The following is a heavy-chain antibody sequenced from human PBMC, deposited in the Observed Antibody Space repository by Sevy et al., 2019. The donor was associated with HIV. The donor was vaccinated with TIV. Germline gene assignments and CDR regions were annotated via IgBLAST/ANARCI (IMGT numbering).Heavy chain of an antibody. D-gene: IGHD3-10*01. CDR2: IKQDGSET. V-gene: IGHV3-7*01. CDR1: GFTSGNYW. J-gene: IGHJ4*02. Sequence: GGSLRLSCAASGFTSGNYWMNWVRQAPGKGLEWVANIKQDGSETYSVDSVKGRFSISRDNAKNALYLQMNSLRAEDTAVYYCARGANNLYNWGQGTLVTVSS. CDR3: ARGANNLYN.